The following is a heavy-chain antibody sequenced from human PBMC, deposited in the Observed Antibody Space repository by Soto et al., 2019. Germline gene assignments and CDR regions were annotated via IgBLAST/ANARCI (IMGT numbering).Heavy chain of an antibody. J-gene: IGHJ5*02. D-gene: IGHD3-10*01. CDR1: GYSFTSYW. CDR2: IYPGDSDT. V-gene: IGHV5-51*01. Sequence: PGESLKISCKGSGYSFTSYWIGWVRQMPGKGLEWMGIIYPGDSDTRYSPSFQGQVTISADKSISTAYLQWSSLKASDTAMYYCARRSPYGSGSYFWFDPWGQGTLVTVSS. CDR3: ARRSPYGSGSYFWFDP.